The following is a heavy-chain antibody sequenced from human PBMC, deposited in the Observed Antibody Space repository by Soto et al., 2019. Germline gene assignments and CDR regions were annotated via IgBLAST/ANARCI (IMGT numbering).Heavy chain of an antibody. J-gene: IGHJ4*02. CDR2: IIPILGIA. D-gene: IGHD1-7*01. Sequence: QVQLVQSGAEVKKPGSSVKVSCKASGGTFSSYTISWVRQAPGQGLGWMGRIIPILGIANYAQKFQGRVTITADQSTSTAYMELSSLRSEDTAVYYCARGRELELLGLWGQGTLVTVSS. V-gene: IGHV1-69*02. CDR1: GGTFSSYT. CDR3: ARGRELELLGL.